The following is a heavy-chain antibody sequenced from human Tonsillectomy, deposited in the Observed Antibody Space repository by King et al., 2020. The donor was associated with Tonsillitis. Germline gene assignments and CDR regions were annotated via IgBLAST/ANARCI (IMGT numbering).Heavy chain of an antibody. J-gene: IGHJ2*01. CDR2: IYYSGST. D-gene: IGHD3-22*01. CDR1: VGSISSYY. CDR3: ARDQMYYYDSSDRYFDL. Sequence: CTVSVGSISSYYWSWIRQPPGKGLEWIGYIYYSGSTNYNPALKSRVTISVDTSKNQFSLMLSSVTAADTAVYYCARDQMYYYDSSDRYFDLWGRGTLV. V-gene: IGHV4-59*01.